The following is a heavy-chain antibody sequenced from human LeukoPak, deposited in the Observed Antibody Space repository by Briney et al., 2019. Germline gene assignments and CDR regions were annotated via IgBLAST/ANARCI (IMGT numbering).Heavy chain of an antibody. J-gene: IGHJ4*02. Sequence: GGSLRLSCAASGFTFNNYIMNWVRQAPGKGLEWVSSISSSSDYIYYADSVKGRFTISRDNAKNSLSLQMNSLRAEDTAVYYCARGPYTDYWGQGTLVTVSS. D-gene: IGHD4-11*01. CDR1: GFTFNNYI. CDR3: ARGPYTDY. V-gene: IGHV3-21*01. CDR2: ISSSSDYI.